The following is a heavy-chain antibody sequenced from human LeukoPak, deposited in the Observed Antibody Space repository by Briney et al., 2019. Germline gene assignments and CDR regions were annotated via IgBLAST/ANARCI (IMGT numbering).Heavy chain of an antibody. D-gene: IGHD6-19*01. Sequence: PSETLSLTCTVSGGSISSYYWSWIRQPPGKGLEWIGYIYYSGSTNYNPSLKSRVTISVDTSKNQFSLKLSSVTAADTAVYYCARLYSSGWGDYYGMDVWGQGTTVTVSS. CDR1: GGSISSYY. V-gene: IGHV4-59*08. J-gene: IGHJ6*02. CDR2: IYYSGST. CDR3: ARLYSSGWGDYYGMDV.